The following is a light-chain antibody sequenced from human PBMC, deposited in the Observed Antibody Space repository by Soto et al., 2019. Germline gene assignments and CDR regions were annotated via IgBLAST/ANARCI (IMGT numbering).Light chain of an antibody. J-gene: IGKJ4*01. CDR2: QAY. Sequence: DIQMTQSPSTLSASVGDRVTITCRASQSISTWLAWYQQKPGKAPKLLIYQAYSLEGGVPSRFSGSGSGTEFNITASSLRDDDSANYYYHQYNTYPLTFDGGTTVEIK. CDR3: HQYNTYPLT. V-gene: IGKV1-5*03. CDR1: QSISTW.